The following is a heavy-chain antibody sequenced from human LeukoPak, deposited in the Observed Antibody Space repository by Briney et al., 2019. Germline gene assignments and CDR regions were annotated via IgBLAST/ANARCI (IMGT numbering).Heavy chain of an antibody. V-gene: IGHV4-38-2*02. CDR2: IYHSGST. D-gene: IGHD5-12*01. CDR1: GYSISSGYY. Sequence: SETLSLACTVSGYSISSGYYWGWIRQPPGKGLEWIGSIYHSGSTYYNPSLKSRVTISVDTSKNQFSLKLSSVTAADTAVYYCARTIVATTYVDVWGKGTTVTVSS. CDR3: ARTIVATTYVDV. J-gene: IGHJ6*03.